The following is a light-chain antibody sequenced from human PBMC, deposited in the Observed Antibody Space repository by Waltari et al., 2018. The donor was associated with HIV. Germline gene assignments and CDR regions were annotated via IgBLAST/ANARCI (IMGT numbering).Light chain of an antibody. Sequence: QSALTQPASVSGSPGQSITISCTGTSRDVGSYNLVPWSQQHPGKAPNLMIYEGSKRPSGVSNRFSGSKSGNTASLTISGLQAEDEADYYCCSYAGSSTLDWVFGGGTKLTVL. CDR3: CSYAGSSTLDWV. J-gene: IGLJ3*02. CDR2: EGS. CDR1: SRDVGSYNL. V-gene: IGLV2-23*01.